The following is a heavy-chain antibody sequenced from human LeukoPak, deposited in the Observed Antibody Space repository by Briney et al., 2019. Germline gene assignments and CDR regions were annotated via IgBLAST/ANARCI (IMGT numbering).Heavy chain of an antibody. Sequence: GGSLRLSCSASGFTFSNYWMHWVRQVPGKGLVWVSRINSDGSSTTYADSVKGRFTNSRDNAKNTMYLQMNSLRVEDTAVYYCVQSSPTIDYWGQGTLVTVSS. CDR1: GFTFSNYW. J-gene: IGHJ4*02. CDR3: VQSSPTIDY. D-gene: IGHD5-12*01. V-gene: IGHV3-74*01. CDR2: INSDGSST.